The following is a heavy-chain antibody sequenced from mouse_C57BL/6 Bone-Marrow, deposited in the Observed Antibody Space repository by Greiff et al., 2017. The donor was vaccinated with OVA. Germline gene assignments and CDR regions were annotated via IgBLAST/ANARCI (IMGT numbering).Heavy chain of an antibody. CDR1: GYTFTSYG. CDR3: ARSDYYGSSYGYFDV. CDR2: IYPRSGNT. D-gene: IGHD1-1*01. Sequence: VQLQQSGAELARPGASVKLSCKASGYTFTSYGISWVKQRTGQGLEWIGEIYPRSGNTYYNEKFKGKATLTADKSSSTAYMELRSLTSADSAVYFCARSDYYGSSYGYFDVWGTGTTVTVSS. J-gene: IGHJ1*03. V-gene: IGHV1-81*01.